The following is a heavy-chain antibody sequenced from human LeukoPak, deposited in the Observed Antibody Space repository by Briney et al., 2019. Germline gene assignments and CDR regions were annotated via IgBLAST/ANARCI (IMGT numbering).Heavy chain of an antibody. CDR2: ISGSGGST. D-gene: IGHD2-21*02. V-gene: IGHV3-23*01. CDR1: GFTFSRYG. J-gene: IGHJ4*02. CDR3: AKDRLLNCRGDCYIFDY. Sequence: GGSLRLSCAASGFTFSRYGMSWVRQAPGKGLAWVSAISGSGGSTYYADSVKGRFSISRDNSKNTLYLQVNGLRAEDTAVYYCAKDRLLNCRGDCYIFDYWGQGTVVTVSS.